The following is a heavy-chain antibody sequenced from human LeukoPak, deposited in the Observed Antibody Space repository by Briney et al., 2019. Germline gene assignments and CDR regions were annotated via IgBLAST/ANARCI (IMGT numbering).Heavy chain of an antibody. D-gene: IGHD6-19*01. CDR3: ARDSANGSDWYFDY. Sequence: SETLSLTCTVSGGSISSYYWSWIRQPPGKGLEWIGYIYYSGSTNYNPSLKSRVTISVDTSKNQFSLKLSSLTAADTAVYYCARDSANGSDWYFDYWGQGTLVTVSS. CDR2: IYYSGST. V-gene: IGHV4-59*12. CDR1: GGSISSYY. J-gene: IGHJ4*02.